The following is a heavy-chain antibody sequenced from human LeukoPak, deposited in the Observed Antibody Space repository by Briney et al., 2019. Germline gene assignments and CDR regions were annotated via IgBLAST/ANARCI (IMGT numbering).Heavy chain of an antibody. V-gene: IGHV4-39*01. D-gene: IGHD3-10*01. J-gene: IGHJ3*02. CDR1: GGSISSSSYY. CDR2: IYYSGST. Sequence: SETLSLTCTVSGGSISSSSYYWGWIRQPPGKGREWIGSIYYSGSTYYNPSLKSRVTISVDTSKNQFFLKLSSVTAADTAVYYCASLWFGELLGRPSAFDIWGQGTMVTVSS. CDR3: ASLWFGELLGRPSAFDI.